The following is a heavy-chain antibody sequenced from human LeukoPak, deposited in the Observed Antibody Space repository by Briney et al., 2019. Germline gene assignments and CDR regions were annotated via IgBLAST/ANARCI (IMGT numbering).Heavy chain of an antibody. Sequence: PETLSLTCTVSGVSISGHSWIWIRQAPGQGLEWVGHISYSGKTNYNPSLQSRVALSVDPSKDPLSLKLTSVTAADKAVYYCANGSRDVVGWFDPWGQGTLVTVPS. D-gene: IGHD2-2*01. CDR2: ISYSGKT. V-gene: IGHV4-59*11. J-gene: IGHJ5*02. CDR1: GVSISGHS. CDR3: ANGSRDVVGWFDP.